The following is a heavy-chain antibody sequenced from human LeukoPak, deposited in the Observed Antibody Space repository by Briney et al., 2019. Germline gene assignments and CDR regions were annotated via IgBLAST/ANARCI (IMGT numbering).Heavy chain of an antibody. Sequence: SETLSLTCTVSGGSTSSDYWSWIRQSPGKGLEWVGYVYNSGDTGKNPSLKSRVTILLDTSKNQCSLKLTSVSAADTAVHYCGRLKLGAYFDLWGRGTLVTVSS. D-gene: IGHD3-16*01. CDR1: GGSTSSDY. V-gene: IGHV4-59*08. CDR2: VYNSGDT. J-gene: IGHJ2*01. CDR3: GRLKLGAYFDL.